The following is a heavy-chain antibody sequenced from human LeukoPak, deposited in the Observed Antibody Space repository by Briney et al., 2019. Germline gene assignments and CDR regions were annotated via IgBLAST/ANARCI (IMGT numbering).Heavy chain of an antibody. V-gene: IGHV4-59*02. D-gene: IGHD4-23*01. CDR1: GGSVSDYY. CDR3: ARCYGGNSCYFDY. J-gene: IGHJ4*02. CDR2: IYYTGSS. Sequence: SETLSLTCTVSGGSVSDYYWSWIRQSPGKGLEWIGYIYYTGSSSYNPSLRSRVTISADTSKNQFSLKLSSVTAADTAVYYCARCYGGNSCYFDYWGQGTLVTVSS.